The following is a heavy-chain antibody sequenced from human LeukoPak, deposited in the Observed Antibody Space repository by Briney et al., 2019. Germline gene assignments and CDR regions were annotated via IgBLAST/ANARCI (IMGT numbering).Heavy chain of an antibody. CDR1: GFIVSTNY. V-gene: IGHV3-53*04. CDR3: AREKVDFRSGVNCYSEIAFDI. D-gene: IGHD2-15*01. Sequence: GGSLRLSCAASGFIVSTNYMSWVRQTPGKGLEWVSVIYSDDYTYYADSVKGRFTISRHNSKNTLYLHMNNLRAEDTAVYYCAREKVDFRSGVNCYSEIAFDIWGQGTMVTVSS. J-gene: IGHJ3*02. CDR2: IYSDDYT.